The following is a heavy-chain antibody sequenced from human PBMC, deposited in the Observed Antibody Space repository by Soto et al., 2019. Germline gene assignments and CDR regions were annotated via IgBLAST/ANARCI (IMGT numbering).Heavy chain of an antibody. V-gene: IGHV1-69*13. J-gene: IGHJ4*02. CDR1: GGTFSSYA. Sequence: SVKVSCKASGGTFSSYAISWVRQAPGQGLEWMGGIIPIFGTANYAQKFQGRVTITADESTSTAYMELSSLRSEDTSVYSCVSLNGFGYWGQGTLVTVSS. CDR2: IIPIFGTA. CDR3: VSLNGFGY.